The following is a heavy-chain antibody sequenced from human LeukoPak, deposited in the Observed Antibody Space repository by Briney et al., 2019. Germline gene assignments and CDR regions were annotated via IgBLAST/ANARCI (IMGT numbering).Heavy chain of an antibody. CDR1: GGSISSGGYY. D-gene: IGHD4-11*01. Sequence: SETLSLTCTVSGGSISSGGYYWSWIRQHPGKGLEWIGYIYYSGSTYYNPSLKSRVTISVDTSKNQFSLKLSSVTAADTAVYYCARGVCVTSIDYWGQGTLVTVSS. J-gene: IGHJ4*02. V-gene: IGHV4-31*03. CDR2: IYYSGST. CDR3: ARGVCVTSIDY.